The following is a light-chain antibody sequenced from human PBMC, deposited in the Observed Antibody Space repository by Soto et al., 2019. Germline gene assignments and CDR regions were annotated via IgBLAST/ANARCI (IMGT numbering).Light chain of an antibody. J-gene: IGKJ3*01. CDR2: GAS. CDR3: QQYNNWPLT. V-gene: IGKV3-15*01. CDR1: QSVSSN. Sequence: IVLTQSPATLSLSPGERATLSCRASQSVSSNLAWYQQKPGQAPRLLIYGASTRATGIPARFSGSGSGTEFTLTISSLQSEDFAVYYCQQYNNWPLTFGTGTKV.